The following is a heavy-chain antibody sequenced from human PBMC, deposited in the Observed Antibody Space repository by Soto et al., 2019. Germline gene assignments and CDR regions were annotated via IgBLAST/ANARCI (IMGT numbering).Heavy chain of an antibody. CDR3: PKDDFADRCYDYFDY. J-gene: IGHJ4*02. Sequence: PGGSLRLSCAASGFSFTNFAMSWVRQAPGKGLEWVAGIGASGDITWYADSVKGRLSISRDNSKNTLYLQLNSLRFEDTAVYNCPKDDFADRCYDYFDYWGPGTRVTVS. CDR2: IGASGDIT. D-gene: IGHD2-21*02. CDR1: GFSFTNFA. V-gene: IGHV3-23*01.